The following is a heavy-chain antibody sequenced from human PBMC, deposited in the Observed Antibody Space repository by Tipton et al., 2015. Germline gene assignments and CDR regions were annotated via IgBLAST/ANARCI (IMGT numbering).Heavy chain of an antibody. D-gene: IGHD2-2*01. Sequence: TLSLTCTVSGVSVTSGSYYWSWIRQPPGKGLEWIGYIYHTGSTIYNPSLKSRVTISLDRSKNQFSLRLTSVTAADTAMYYCARARQGCSTNSCYLDPWGQGTLVTVSS. CDR3: ARARQGCSTNSCYLDP. V-gene: IGHV4-61*01. CDR1: GVSVTSGSYY. CDR2: IYHTGST. J-gene: IGHJ5*02.